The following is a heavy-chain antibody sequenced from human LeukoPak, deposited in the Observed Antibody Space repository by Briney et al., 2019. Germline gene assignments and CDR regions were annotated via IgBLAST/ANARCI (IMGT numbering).Heavy chain of an antibody. Sequence: GASVKVSCKASGYTFTDYYMHWVRQAPGQGLEWMGWINPNSGGTNYAQKFQGRVTMTRDTSISTAYMELSRLRSDDTAVYYCARGPLGIAAAGTGEYYYYYYYMDVWGKGTTVTVSS. CDR1: GYTFTDYY. J-gene: IGHJ6*03. V-gene: IGHV1-2*02. CDR3: ARGPLGIAAAGTGEYYYYYYYMDV. D-gene: IGHD6-13*01. CDR2: INPNSGGT.